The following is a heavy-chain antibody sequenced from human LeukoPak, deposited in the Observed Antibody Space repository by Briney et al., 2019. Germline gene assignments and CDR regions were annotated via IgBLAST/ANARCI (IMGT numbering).Heavy chain of an antibody. Sequence: GGSLRLSCAASGFTVSSNYMSWVRQAPGKGLEWVAVIWYDGSNKYYADSVKGRFTISRDNSKNTLYLQMNSLRAEDTAVYYCARDKATSYYYGMDVWGQGTTVTVSS. V-gene: IGHV3-33*08. CDR3: ARDKATSYYYGMDV. CDR1: GFTVSSNY. J-gene: IGHJ6*02. CDR2: IWYDGSNK.